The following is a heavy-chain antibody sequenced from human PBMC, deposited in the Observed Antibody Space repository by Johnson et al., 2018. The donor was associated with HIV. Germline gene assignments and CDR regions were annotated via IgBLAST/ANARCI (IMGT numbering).Heavy chain of an antibody. D-gene: IGHD6-13*01. J-gene: IGHJ3*01. CDR2: ITNGGST. CDR3: ARDGKYSSIGPDAFDV. V-gene: IGHV3-64*07. CDR1: GFTFSRYD. Sequence: MQLVESGGGLVQPGGSLRLSCAASGFTFSRYDMHWVRQAPGKGLEYVSGITNGGSTYSADSVKGRFTISRDNSRNTLYLQMNSLRPEDTAVYFCARDGKYSSIGPDAFDVWGQGTMVAVSS.